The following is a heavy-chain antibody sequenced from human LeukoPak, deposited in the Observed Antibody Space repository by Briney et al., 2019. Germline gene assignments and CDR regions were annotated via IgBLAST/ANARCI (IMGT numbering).Heavy chain of an antibody. CDR3: ARADRLHGGPCLNGP. D-gene: IGHD3-16*01. V-gene: IGHV1-2*02. CDR2: INPSSGGT. CDR1: GYSFTDYY. J-gene: IGHJ5*02. Sequence: ASVKVSCKTSGYSFTDYYMHWVRQAPGQGLEWMGWINPSSGGTSSAQKFQGRVTMTRDTSITTVYMEVRWLTSDDTAVYYCARADRLHGGPCLNGPWGQGTLVTVSS.